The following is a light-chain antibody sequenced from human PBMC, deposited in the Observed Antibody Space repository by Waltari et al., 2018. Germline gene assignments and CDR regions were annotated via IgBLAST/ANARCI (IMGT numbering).Light chain of an antibody. CDR1: QSVSTK. CDR2: GAS. J-gene: IGKJ4*01. V-gene: IGKV3-20*01. CDR3: QQDGGSPPLT. Sequence: EIVMTQSPATLSVSPGEGVTLSCRASQSVSTKLAWYQQKPGQAPRLLIYGASSRATGIPDRFSGSGSGTDFTLTISRLEPEDFAVYYCQQDGGSPPLTFGGGTKVEIK.